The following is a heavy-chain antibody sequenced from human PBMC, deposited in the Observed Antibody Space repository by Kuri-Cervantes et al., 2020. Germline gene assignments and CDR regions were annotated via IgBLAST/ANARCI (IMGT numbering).Heavy chain of an antibody. V-gene: IGHV4-4*07. CDR2: IYTSGST. J-gene: IGHJ3*02. CDR1: GGSISSYY. D-gene: IGHD3-22*01. Sequence: SETLSLTCTVSGGSISSYYWSWIRQPAGKGLEWIGRIYTSGSTNYNPSLKSRVTISVDTSKNQFSLKLSSVTAADTAVYYCTRRTYYDSSGYYPDAFDIWGQGTMVTVSS. CDR3: TRRTYYDSSGYYPDAFDI.